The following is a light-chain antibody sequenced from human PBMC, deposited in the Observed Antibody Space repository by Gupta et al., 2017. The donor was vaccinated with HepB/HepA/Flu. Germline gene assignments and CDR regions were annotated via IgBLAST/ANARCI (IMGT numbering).Light chain of an antibody. V-gene: IGLV2-11*03. Sequence: SGSPLQSVTFSCTGTSSDVGIYNYVSWYQQHPGKAPKLMIYDVNKRPSGVPDRFSGSKSGNTASLTISGLQAEDEADDYCCSYEGRHTFGVFGGGTKLTVL. CDR1: SSDVGIYNY. J-gene: IGLJ3*02. CDR3: CSYEGRHTFGV. CDR2: DVN.